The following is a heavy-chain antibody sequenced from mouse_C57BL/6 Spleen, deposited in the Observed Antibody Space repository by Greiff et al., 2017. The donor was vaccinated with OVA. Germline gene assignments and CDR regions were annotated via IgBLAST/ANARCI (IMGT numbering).Heavy chain of an antibody. CDR2: IYPRSGNT. CDR3: AREGDGSSYEAWFAY. V-gene: IGHV1-81*01. CDR1: GYTFTSYG. Sequence: QVQLQQSGAELARPGASVKLSCKASGYTFTSYGISWVKQRTGQGLEWIGEIYPRSGNTYYNEKFKGKATLTADKSSSTAYMELRSLTSADSAVYFWAREGDGSSYEAWFAYWGQGTLVTVSA. D-gene: IGHD1-1*01. J-gene: IGHJ3*01.